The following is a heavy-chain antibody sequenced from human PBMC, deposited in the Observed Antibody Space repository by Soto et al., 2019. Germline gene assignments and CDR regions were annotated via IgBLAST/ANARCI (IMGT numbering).Heavy chain of an antibody. CDR2: ISVYNGNT. J-gene: IGHJ4*02. Sequence: QVQLVQSGAEVKKRGASVKVSCKASGYTFSTYGISWVRQAPGQGLEWMGWISVYNGNTNYAQSLQGRVTMTTDTSTSTAYMELRSLRSDDTAVYYCARDPQLERRREFDYWGQGTLVTVSS. V-gene: IGHV1-18*01. CDR1: GYTFSTYG. CDR3: ARDPQLERRREFDY. D-gene: IGHD1-1*01.